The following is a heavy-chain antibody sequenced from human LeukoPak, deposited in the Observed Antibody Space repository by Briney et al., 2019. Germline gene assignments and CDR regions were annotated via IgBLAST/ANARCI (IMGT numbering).Heavy chain of an antibody. D-gene: IGHD3-9*01. CDR3: ARENYDILTGYYPPDY. J-gene: IGHJ4*02. Sequence: SETLSLTCTVSGGSISSYYWSWIRQPAGKGLEWIGRIYTSGSTNYNPSLKSRVTMSVDTSKNQFSLKLSSVTAADTAVYYCARENYDILTGYYPPDYWGQGTLVTVSS. V-gene: IGHV4-4*07. CDR2: IYTSGST. CDR1: GGSISSYY.